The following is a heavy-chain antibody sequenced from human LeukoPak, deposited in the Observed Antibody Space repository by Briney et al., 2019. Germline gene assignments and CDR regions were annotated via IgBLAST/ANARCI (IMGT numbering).Heavy chain of an antibody. Sequence: PGGSLRLSCAASGFTFSSYPMSGVRQAPGKGLEWVSGISGSGGTSYDADSVRGRFTISRDNSKNTLYLQMNSLRAEDTAVYYCARERNFWSGYPNWLDPWGQGTLVTVSS. D-gene: IGHD3-3*01. CDR1: GFTFSSYP. CDR2: ISGSGGTS. CDR3: ARERNFWSGYPNWLDP. V-gene: IGHV3-23*01. J-gene: IGHJ5*02.